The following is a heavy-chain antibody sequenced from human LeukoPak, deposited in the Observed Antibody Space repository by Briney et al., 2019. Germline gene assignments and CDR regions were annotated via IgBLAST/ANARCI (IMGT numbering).Heavy chain of an antibody. V-gene: IGHV1-2*02. CDR2: INPNSGGT. CDR1: GYTFTGYY. D-gene: IGHD6-19*01. Sequence: ASVKVSSKASGYTFTGYYMHWVRQAPGQGLEWMGWINPNSGGTNYAQKFQGRVTMTRDTSISTAYMELSRLRSDDTAVYYCARDWGAVADDAFDIWGQGTMVTVSS. J-gene: IGHJ3*02. CDR3: ARDWGAVADDAFDI.